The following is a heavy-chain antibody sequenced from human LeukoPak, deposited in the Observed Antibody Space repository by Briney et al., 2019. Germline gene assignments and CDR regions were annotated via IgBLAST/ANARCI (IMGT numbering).Heavy chain of an antibody. CDR1: GFTFSSYA. Sequence: GGSLRLSCAASGFTFSSYAVSWVRQAPGKGLEWVSAISGSGGSTYYADSVKGRITISRDNSKNTLYLQMNSLRAEDTAVYYCAKPKHIVVVIGWFDPWGQGTLVTVSS. D-gene: IGHD2-21*01. J-gene: IGHJ5*02. V-gene: IGHV3-23*01. CDR2: ISGSGGST. CDR3: AKPKHIVVVIGWFDP.